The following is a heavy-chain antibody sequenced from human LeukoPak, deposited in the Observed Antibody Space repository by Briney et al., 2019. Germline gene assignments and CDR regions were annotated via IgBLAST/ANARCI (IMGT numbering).Heavy chain of an antibody. Sequence: GGSLRLSCAASGFTFSSFWMIWVRQAPGKGLEGVANVKQDGSEKYYVDSVKGRFTISRDNAKNSLYLQMNSLRVEDTAVYYCARGRGSDYWGQGTLVTVSS. CDR2: VKQDGSEK. J-gene: IGHJ4*02. D-gene: IGHD2-15*01. CDR1: GFTFSSFW. CDR3: ARGRGSDY. V-gene: IGHV3-7*01.